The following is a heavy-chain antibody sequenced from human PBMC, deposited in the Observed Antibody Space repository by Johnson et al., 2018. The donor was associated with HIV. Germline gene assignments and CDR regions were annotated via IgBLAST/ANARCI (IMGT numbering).Heavy chain of an antibody. J-gene: IGHJ3*02. D-gene: IGHD1-1*01. CDR3: ATSTASDALDI. Sequence: VQLVESGGGLVKPGGSLTLSCAASGFTFNNAWLSWVRQAPGKGLEWVGHIKSRTDDGTTNYAAPVKGRFAISRDDSKNTLHLQMSSLKTEDTAMYYCATSTASDALDIWGQGTMVTVSS. CDR1: GFTFNNAW. CDR2: IKSRTDDGTT. V-gene: IGHV3-15*06.